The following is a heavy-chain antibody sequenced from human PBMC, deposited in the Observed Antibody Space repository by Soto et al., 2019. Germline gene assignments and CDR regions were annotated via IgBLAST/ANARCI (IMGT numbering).Heavy chain of an antibody. CDR2: IYQSGVT. CDR1: GDSYSISTYS. V-gene: IGHV4-30-2*01. Sequence: LSLTCNMSGDSYSISTYSWSWIRQPPGKALQWIGFIYQSGVTSYNPSLASRVSISLDRSNNQCSLKLKSVTAADTAVYFCAGMPYTSGLRFDPWGPGTLVTV. D-gene: IGHD6-19*01. J-gene: IGHJ5*02. CDR3: AGMPYTSGLRFDP.